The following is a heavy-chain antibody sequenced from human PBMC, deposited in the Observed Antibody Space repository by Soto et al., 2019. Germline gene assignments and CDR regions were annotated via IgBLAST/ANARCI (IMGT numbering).Heavy chain of an antibody. D-gene: IGHD6-13*01. V-gene: IGHV3-7*01. CDR2: IEQDGGDK. J-gene: IGHJ4*02. Sequence: EVRLVESGGGLVQPGGSLRLSCAASGFSFSNYYMAWVRQAPGKGLEWVANIEQDGGDKFYVDSVRGRFTISRDNAKNSRFLQMNNLRAEDTAVYFCARALGHSSSWYGDYWGQGTPVTVSS. CDR1: GFSFSNYY. CDR3: ARALGHSSSWYGDY.